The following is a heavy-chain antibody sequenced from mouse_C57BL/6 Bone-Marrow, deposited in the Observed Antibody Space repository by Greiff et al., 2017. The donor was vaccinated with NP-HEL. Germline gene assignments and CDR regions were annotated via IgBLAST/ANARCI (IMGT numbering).Heavy chain of an antibody. CDR1: GFSLTSYG. V-gene: IGHV2-2*01. Sequence: VMLVESGPGLVQPSQSLSITCTVSGFSLTSYGVHWVRQSPGTGLEWLGVIWSGGSTDYNAAFISRLSISKDNSKSQVFFKMNRLQADDTAIYYCARKNFDYWGQGTTLTVSS. J-gene: IGHJ2*01. CDR2: IWSGGST. CDR3: ARKNFDY.